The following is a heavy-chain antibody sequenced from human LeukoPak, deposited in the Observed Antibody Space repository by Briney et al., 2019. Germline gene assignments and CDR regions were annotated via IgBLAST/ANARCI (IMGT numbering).Heavy chain of an antibody. D-gene: IGHD5-18*01. CDR2: IYYSGST. CDR1: GGSISSSSYY. Sequence: SETLSLTCTVSGGSISSSSYYWGWIRQPPGKGLEWIGSIYYSGSTYYNPSLKSRVTISVDTSKNQFSLKLSSVTAADTAVYYCARDVGGYGYWYFDLWGRGTLVTVSS. CDR3: ARDVGGYGYWYFDL. J-gene: IGHJ2*01. V-gene: IGHV4-39*07.